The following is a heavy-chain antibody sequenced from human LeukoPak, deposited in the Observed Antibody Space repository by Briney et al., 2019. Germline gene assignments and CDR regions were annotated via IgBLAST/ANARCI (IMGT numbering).Heavy chain of an antibody. D-gene: IGHD3-22*01. V-gene: IGHV4-4*02. CDR3: ARGATMIVVVIYFDS. J-gene: IGHJ4*02. CDR1: GGYIGSRNW. CDR2: MYESGSP. Sequence: SETLSLTCAVTGGYIGSRNWWSWVRQPPGKGLQWIGEMYESGSPKYNPSLKSRVTISADTSKNQFSLKLSSVTAADTAVYYCARGATMIVVVIYFDSWGQGTLVTVSS.